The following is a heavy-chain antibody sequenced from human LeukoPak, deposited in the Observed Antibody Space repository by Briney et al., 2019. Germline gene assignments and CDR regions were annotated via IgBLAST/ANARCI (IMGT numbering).Heavy chain of an antibody. D-gene: IGHD4-23*01. J-gene: IGHJ5*02. CDR3: ARDSFGGWFDP. CDR1: GFTFSSYD. V-gene: IGHV3-48*03. Sequence: GGSLRLSCAASGFTFSSYDMNWVRQAPGKGLEWVSYISSSGSTIYYADSVKGRFTISRDNAKNSLYLQMNSLRAEDTAVYYCARDSFGGWFDPWGQGTLVTVSS. CDR2: ISSSGSTI.